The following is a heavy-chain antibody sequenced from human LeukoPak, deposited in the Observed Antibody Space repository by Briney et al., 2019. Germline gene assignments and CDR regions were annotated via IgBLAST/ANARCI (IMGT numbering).Heavy chain of an antibody. V-gene: IGHV3-30*04. Sequence: GRSLRLFCAASGLTFSSYAMHWARQAPGKGLEWVAVISYDGSNKYYADSVKGRFTISRDNSKNTLYLQMNSLRAEDTAVYYCARGDCGGDCYWFDYWGQGTLVTVSS. CDR1: GLTFSSYA. CDR3: ARGDCGGDCYWFDY. CDR2: ISYDGSNK. D-gene: IGHD2-21*02. J-gene: IGHJ4*02.